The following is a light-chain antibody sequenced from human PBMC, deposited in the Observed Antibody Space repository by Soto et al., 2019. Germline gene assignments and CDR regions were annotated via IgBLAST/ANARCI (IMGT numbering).Light chain of an antibody. CDR3: QHYGSSPPMYT. CDR1: QSVSTTY. CDR2: GTS. Sequence: EIVLTQSPGTLSLSPGERATLSCRARQSVSTTYLGWYQQKPGQAPRLLVYGTSRRATGIADRFSGSGSGTDFTLTISSLEPADFAVYYCQHYGSSPPMYTFGQGTKLAIK. V-gene: IGKV3-20*01. J-gene: IGKJ2*01.